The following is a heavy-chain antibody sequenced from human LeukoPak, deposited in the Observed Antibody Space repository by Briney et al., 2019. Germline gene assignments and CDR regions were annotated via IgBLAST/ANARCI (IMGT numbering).Heavy chain of an antibody. CDR2: INPNSGGT. Sequence: ASVKVSCKASGYTFTDYYIHWVRQAPGQGLEWMGWINPNSGGTNYAQKFQGRVTMTGDTSISTGYMELNRLRSDDTAVYYCTKSDYDILTGYRYFDYWGQGTLVTVSS. V-gene: IGHV1-2*02. J-gene: IGHJ4*02. CDR1: GYTFTDYY. D-gene: IGHD3-9*01. CDR3: TKSDYDILTGYRYFDY.